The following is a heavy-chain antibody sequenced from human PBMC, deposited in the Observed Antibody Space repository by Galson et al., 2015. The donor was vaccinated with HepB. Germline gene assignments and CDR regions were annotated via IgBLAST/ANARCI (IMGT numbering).Heavy chain of an antibody. CDR2: ISAGSGGST. CDR3: VRAPTGLIKGSYDI. V-gene: IGHV3-23*01. D-gene: IGHD3-9*01. CDR1: GFTFSSNA. Sequence: SLRLSCAASGFTFSSNAMTWVRQAPGKGLQWVASISAGSGGSTYYADSVKGRFTISRDNSQNTLYLQMNCLRAEDTAVYFCVRAPTGLIKGSYDIWGQGTMVIVSS. J-gene: IGHJ3*02.